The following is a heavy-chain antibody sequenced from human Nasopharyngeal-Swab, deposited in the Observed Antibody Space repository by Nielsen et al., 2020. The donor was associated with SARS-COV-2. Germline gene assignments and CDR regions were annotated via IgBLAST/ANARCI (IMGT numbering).Heavy chain of an antibody. D-gene: IGHD1-26*01. CDR2: IWYDGSNK. CDR3: ARDIPAMGAPSDGFY. Sequence: GESLKISCAASGFTFSSYGMHWVRQAPGKGLEWVAVIWYDGSNKYYADSVKGRFTISRDNSKNTLYLQMNSLRAEDTAVYYCARDIPAMGAPSDGFYRGQGTLVTVSS. J-gene: IGHJ4*02. V-gene: IGHV3-33*01. CDR1: GFTFSSYG.